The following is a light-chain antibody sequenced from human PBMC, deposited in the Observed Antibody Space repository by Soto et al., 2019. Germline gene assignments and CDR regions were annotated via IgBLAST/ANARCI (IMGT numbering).Light chain of an antibody. V-gene: IGKV3-11*01. CDR1: QSVSNS. Sequence: EIVLTQSPATLSLSPGERATLSCWASQSVSNSLAWYQQRPGQSPRLLIYDVSTRATGIPARFGGSGSGTDFTLTISSLETEDFATYYCQQLNSYPFTFGGGTKVEIK. J-gene: IGKJ4*01. CDR2: DVS. CDR3: QQLNSYPFT.